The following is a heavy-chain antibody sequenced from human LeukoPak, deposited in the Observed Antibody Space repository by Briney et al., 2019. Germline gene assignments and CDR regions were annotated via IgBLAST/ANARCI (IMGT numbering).Heavy chain of an antibody. V-gene: IGHV4-38-2*01. CDR1: GYSISSGYY. J-gene: IGHJ4*02. D-gene: IGHD2-15*01. Sequence: PSETLSLTCGVSGYSISSGYYWGWIRQPPGKGLEWIATISHTGISSFYNVSLKSRVSMSVDTSNNQFSLRLTSVTAADTALYYCARLSNAAHADYWGRGTLVTVSS. CDR3: ARLSNAAHADY. CDR2: ISHTGISS.